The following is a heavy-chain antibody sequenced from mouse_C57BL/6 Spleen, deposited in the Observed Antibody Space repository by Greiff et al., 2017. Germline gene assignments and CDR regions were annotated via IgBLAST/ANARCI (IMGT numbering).Heavy chain of an antibody. J-gene: IGHJ1*03. Sequence: EVKLMESGGGLVKPGGSLKLSCAASGFTFSSYAMSWVRQTPEKRLEWVATISDGGSYTYYPDNVKGRFTISRDNAKNNLYLQMSHLKSEDTAMYYCAREGDYGSWYFDVWGTGTTVTVSS. V-gene: IGHV5-4*01. D-gene: IGHD1-1*01. CDR1: GFTFSSYA. CDR2: ISDGGSYT. CDR3: AREGDYGSWYFDV.